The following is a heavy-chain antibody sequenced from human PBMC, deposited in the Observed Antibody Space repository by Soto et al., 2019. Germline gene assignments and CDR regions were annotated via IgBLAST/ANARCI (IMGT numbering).Heavy chain of an antibody. J-gene: IGHJ6*02. CDR1: GGTFSSYA. V-gene: IGHV1-69*13. D-gene: IGHD2-2*02. Sequence: GASVKVSCKASGGTFSSYAISWVRQAPGQGLEWMGGIIPFFGTANYAQKFQGRVTITADESTSTAYMELSSLRSEDTAVYYCARDSVCSSTSCYTRHYYYYGMDVWGQGTTVTVSS. CDR2: IIPFFGTA. CDR3: ARDSVCSSTSCYTRHYYYYGMDV.